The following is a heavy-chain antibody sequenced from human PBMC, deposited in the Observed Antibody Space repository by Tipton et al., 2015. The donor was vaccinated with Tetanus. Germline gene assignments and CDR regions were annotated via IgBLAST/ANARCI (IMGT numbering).Heavy chain of an antibody. V-gene: IGHV4-34*01. J-gene: IGHJ4*02. CDR2: INHSGTT. CDR3: ARDLGTSGFH. Sequence: TLSLTCSVSGGSFSGYLWSWVRQPSGKGLEWIGEINHSGTTNYNPSLKSRVTISVDTSKNQFSLKLRSVTAADTAVYFCARDLGTSGFHWGQGTLVTVSS. D-gene: IGHD1-7*01. CDR1: GGSFSGYL.